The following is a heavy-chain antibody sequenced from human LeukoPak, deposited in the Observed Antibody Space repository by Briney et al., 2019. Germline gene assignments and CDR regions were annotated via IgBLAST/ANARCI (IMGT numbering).Heavy chain of an antibody. CDR2: ISGSGGST. CDR1: GFTFSSYA. Sequence: PGGSLRLSCAASGFTFSSYAMSWVRQAPGKGLEWVSAISGSGGSTYYADSVKGRFTISRDNSKNTLYLQMNSLRAEDTAVYYCARDYYGSGSYYNTPAGFDIWGQGTMVTVSS. V-gene: IGHV3-23*01. J-gene: IGHJ3*02. D-gene: IGHD3-10*01. CDR3: ARDYYGSGSYYNTPAGFDI.